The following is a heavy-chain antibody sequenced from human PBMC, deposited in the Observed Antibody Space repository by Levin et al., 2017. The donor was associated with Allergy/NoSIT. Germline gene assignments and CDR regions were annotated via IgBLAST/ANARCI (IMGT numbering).Heavy chain of an antibody. D-gene: IGHD3-3*01. CDR2: IYYTGST. J-gene: IGHJ2*01. CDR1: GGSISSYH. CDR3: ARRAYYTWYFDL. Sequence: SETLSLTCIVSGGSISSYHWSWIRQPPGKGLELIGYIYYTGSTNYNPSLKSRATISVDTSKNQFSLKLNSVTAADTAVYYCARRAYYTWYFDLWGRGTLVTVSS. V-gene: IGHV4-59*01.